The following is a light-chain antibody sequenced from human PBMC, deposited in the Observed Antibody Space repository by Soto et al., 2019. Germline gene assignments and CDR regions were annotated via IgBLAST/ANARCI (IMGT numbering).Light chain of an antibody. J-gene: IGLJ2*01. CDR1: SSDVGGYNY. CDR2: DVS. Sequence: QSVLTQPRSVSGSPGQSVTISCTGTSSDVGGYNYVSWYQQLPGKAPKLMIYDVSKRPSGVPDRFSGSKSVNTASLTISGLQAEDEADYYCCSYAGSYTLVFGGGTKLTVL. CDR3: CSYAGSYTLV. V-gene: IGLV2-11*01.